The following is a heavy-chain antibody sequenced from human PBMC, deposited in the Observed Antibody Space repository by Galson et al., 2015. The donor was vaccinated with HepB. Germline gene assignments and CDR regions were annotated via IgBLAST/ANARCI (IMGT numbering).Heavy chain of an antibody. J-gene: IGHJ4*02. CDR2: VSWNSGSI. CDR1: GFKFDDYA. D-gene: IGHD3-22*01. CDR3: AKSGHYYDSSGYRIIYYFDY. Sequence: SLRLSCAASGFKFDDYAMHWVRQAPGKGLEWVSGVSWNSGSIGYADSVRGRFTISRDNAKNSLYLQMNSLRAEDTALYYCAKSGHYYDSSGYRIIYYFDYWGQGTLVTVSS. V-gene: IGHV3-9*01.